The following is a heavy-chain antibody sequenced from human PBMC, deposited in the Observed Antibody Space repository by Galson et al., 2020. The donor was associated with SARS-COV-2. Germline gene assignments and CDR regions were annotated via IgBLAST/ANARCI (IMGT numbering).Heavy chain of an antibody. CDR1: DYTFTSYG. D-gene: IGHD1-26*01. Sequence: ASVKVSCKASDYTFTSYGISCMRPAPGQGLEWMGWISAYTGNTNYAQKLQGRVTMTTDTSTSTAYRELRSLRSYATAVYYRARDAQWELNDYWGQGTLVTVSS. V-gene: IGHV1-18*01. J-gene: IGHJ4*02. CDR2: ISAYTGNT. CDR3: ARDAQWELNDY.